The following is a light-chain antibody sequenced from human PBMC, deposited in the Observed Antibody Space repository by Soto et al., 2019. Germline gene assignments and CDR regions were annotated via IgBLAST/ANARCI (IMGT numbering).Light chain of an antibody. CDR1: QGISSR. CDR2: TAS. Sequence: DIQMTQSPSSVSASIGDRVTITCRASQGISSRLAWYQQKPGKAPKLLIYTASSLQSGVPSRFSGSGSGTEFTLTINSLQPEDFATYYCLQHNSYPRTFGQGTKVDIK. J-gene: IGKJ1*01. CDR3: LQHNSYPRT. V-gene: IGKV1-12*01.